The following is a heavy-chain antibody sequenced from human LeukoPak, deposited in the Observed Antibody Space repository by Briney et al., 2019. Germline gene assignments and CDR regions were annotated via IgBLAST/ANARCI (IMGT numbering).Heavy chain of an antibody. Sequence: SETLSLTCTVSGGSISSSSYHWGWIRQPPGKGLEWIGSIYYSGSTYYNPSLKSRVTISVDTSKNQFSLKLSSVTAADTAVYYCARFNSGSYQHYFDYWGQGTLVTVSS. CDR3: ARFNSGSYQHYFDY. CDR1: GGSISSSSYH. J-gene: IGHJ4*02. CDR2: IYYSGST. D-gene: IGHD1-26*01. V-gene: IGHV4-39*07.